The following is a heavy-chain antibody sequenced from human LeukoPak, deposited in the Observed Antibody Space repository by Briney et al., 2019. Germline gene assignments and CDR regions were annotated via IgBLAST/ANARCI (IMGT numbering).Heavy chain of an antibody. J-gene: IGHJ4*02. CDR3: ARTTVSEQSTPSGWGYDFWSGYPPPYYFDY. V-gene: IGHV4-59*01. CDR1: GGSISSYY. CDR2: IYYSGST. D-gene: IGHD3-3*01. Sequence: SETLSLTCTVSGGSISSYYWSWIRQPPGKGLEWIGYIYYSGSTNYNPPLKSRVTISVDTSKNQFSLKLSSVTAADTAVYYCARTTVSEQSTPSGWGYDFWSGYPPPYYFDYWGQGTLVTVSS.